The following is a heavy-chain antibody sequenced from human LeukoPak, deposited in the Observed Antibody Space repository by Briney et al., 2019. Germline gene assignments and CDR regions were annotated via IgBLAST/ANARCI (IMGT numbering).Heavy chain of an antibody. CDR2: IYHSGST. Sequence: SGTLSLTCAVSGGSISSSNWWSWVRQPPGKGLEWIGEIYHSGSTNYNPSLKSRVTISVDTSKNQFSLKLSSVTAADTAVYYCARVHYVWGSYRSNWFDPWGQGTLVTVSS. CDR1: GGSISSSNW. J-gene: IGHJ5*02. CDR3: ARVHYVWGSYRSNWFDP. V-gene: IGHV4-4*02. D-gene: IGHD3-16*02.